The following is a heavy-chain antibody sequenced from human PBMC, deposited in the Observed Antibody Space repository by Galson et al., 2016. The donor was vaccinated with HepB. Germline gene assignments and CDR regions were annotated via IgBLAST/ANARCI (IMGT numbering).Heavy chain of an antibody. D-gene: IGHD6-6*01. Sequence: SLRLSCAASGFTFSSYSMNWVRQAPGKGLEWVSSISSSSSYIYYADSVKGRFTISRDNAKNSLYLQMNSLRAEDTAVYYCARPSSSSWAFDYWGQGILVTVSS. CDR1: GFTFSSYS. V-gene: IGHV3-21*01. CDR3: ARPSSSSWAFDY. CDR2: ISSSSSYI. J-gene: IGHJ4*02.